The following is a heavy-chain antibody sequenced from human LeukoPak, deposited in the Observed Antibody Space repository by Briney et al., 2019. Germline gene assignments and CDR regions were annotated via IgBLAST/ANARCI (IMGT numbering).Heavy chain of an antibody. J-gene: IGHJ6*03. CDR2: INPNSGGT. CDR3: ARDPKNFYDSRFDYYYMDV. Sequence: ASVKVSCKASGYTFTGYYMHWVRQAPGQGLEWMGWINPNSGGTNYAQKFQGRVTMTRDTSINTAYMELNGLRSDDTAVYYCARDPKNFYDSRFDYYYMDVWGKGTTVTISS. D-gene: IGHD3-22*01. CDR1: GYTFTGYY. V-gene: IGHV1-2*02.